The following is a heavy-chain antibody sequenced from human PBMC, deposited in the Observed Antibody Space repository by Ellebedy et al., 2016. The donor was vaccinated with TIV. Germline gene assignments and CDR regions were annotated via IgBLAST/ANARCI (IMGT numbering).Heavy chain of an antibody. D-gene: IGHD3-22*01. V-gene: IGHV3-33*01. Sequence: GGSLRLSXAASGFTFSTYGMHWVRQAPGEGLEWVAVIWYDGSNKDYADSVKDRFTISRDNSKNMVYLQMSSLRVEDTAVYYCARLEYYHDRSGGPTWGQGTLVTVSS. CDR2: IWYDGSNK. J-gene: IGHJ4*02. CDR1: GFTFSTYG. CDR3: ARLEYYHDRSGGPT.